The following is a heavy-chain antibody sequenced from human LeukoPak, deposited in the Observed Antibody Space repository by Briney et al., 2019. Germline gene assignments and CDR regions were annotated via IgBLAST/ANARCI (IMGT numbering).Heavy chain of an antibody. Sequence: ASVTVSCKASGGTFSSYAISWVRQAPGQGLEWMGGIIPIFGTANYAQKFQGRVTIATDESTSTAYMELSSLRSEDTAVYYCARCRDFPKYNWFDPWGQGTLVTVSS. CDR1: GGTFSSYA. D-gene: IGHD2-15*01. J-gene: IGHJ5*02. V-gene: IGHV1-69*05. CDR3: ARCRDFPKYNWFDP. CDR2: IIPIFGTA.